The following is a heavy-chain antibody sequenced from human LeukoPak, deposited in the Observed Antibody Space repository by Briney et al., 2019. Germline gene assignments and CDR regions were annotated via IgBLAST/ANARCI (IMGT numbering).Heavy chain of an antibody. J-gene: IGHJ4*02. CDR2: IWYDGSNK. V-gene: IGHV3-33*01. CDR3: ARENTLLWFGKIDY. D-gene: IGHD3-10*01. Sequence: GGSLRLSCAASGFTFSSYGMHWVRQAPGKGLEWVAVIWYDGSNKYYADSVKGRFAISRDNSKNTLYLQMNSLRAEDTAVYYCARENTLLWFGKIDYWGQGTLVTVSS. CDR1: GFTFSSYG.